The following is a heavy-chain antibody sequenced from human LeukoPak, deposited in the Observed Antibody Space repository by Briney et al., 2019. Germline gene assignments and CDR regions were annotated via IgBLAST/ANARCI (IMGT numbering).Heavy chain of an antibody. V-gene: IGHV3-23*01. CDR2: ISGSGGST. CDR3: ARGGTIVVVTAINY. J-gene: IGHJ4*02. D-gene: IGHD2-21*02. Sequence: PGGSLRLSCAASGFTFSSYAMSWVRQAPGKGLEWVSAISGSGGSTYYADSVKGRFTISRDNAKNSLYLQMNSLRAEDTAVYYCARGGTIVVVTAINYWGQGTLATVSS. CDR1: GFTFSSYA.